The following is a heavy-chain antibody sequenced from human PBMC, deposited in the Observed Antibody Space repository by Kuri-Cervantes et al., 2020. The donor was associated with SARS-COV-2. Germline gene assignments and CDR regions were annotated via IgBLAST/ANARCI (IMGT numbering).Heavy chain of an antibody. J-gene: IGHJ3*02. CDR1: GFTVSSNY. CDR3: AGELGSDAFDI. CDR2: IYSGGST. V-gene: IGHV3-66*02. Sequence: LSLTCAASGFTVSSNYMSWVRQAPGKGLEWVSVIYSGGSTYYADSVKGRFTISRDNSKNTLYLQMNSLRAEDTAVYYCAGELGSDAFDIWGQGTMVTVSS. D-gene: IGHD7-27*01.